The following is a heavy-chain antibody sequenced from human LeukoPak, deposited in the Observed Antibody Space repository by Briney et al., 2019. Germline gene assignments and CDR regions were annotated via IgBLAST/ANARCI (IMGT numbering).Heavy chain of an antibody. V-gene: IGHV2-70*04. Sequence: EPGPALLKPTQTLTLTCTFSGFSRRTRGMGVNWIRQPPGKALEWLSRIDWDDEKFYSTSLKTRPTISKDTSQNHVGHDMTNIDPVDTDTYYCARIVGKQRGDNWFDPWGQGTLVTVSS. CDR1: GFSRRTRGMG. J-gene: IGHJ5*02. CDR3: ARIVGKQRGDNWFDP. D-gene: IGHD6-25*01. CDR2: IDWDDEK.